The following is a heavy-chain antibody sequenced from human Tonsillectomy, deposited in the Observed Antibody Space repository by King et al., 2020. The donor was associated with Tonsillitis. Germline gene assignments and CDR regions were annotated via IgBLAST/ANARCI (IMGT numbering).Heavy chain of an antibody. CDR3: ARTLGTYGARDRFDY. D-gene: IGHD1-1*01. Sequence: VTLKESGPALVKATQTLTLTCTFSEFSLSTSGMCVSWIRQPPGKALEWLARIDWDDDKFYSTSLKTRLTIYKDTSKNQVVLIMTNVDPVDTATYYCARTLGTYGARDRFDYWGQGTLVTVSS. CDR2: IDWDDDK. V-gene: IGHV2-70*04. CDR1: EFSLSTSGMC. J-gene: IGHJ4*02.